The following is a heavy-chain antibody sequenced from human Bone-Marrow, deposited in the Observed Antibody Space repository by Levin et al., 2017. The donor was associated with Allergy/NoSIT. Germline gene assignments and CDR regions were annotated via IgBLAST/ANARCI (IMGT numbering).Heavy chain of an antibody. CDR2: ISSSSSYI. CDR3: ARVGQLLYRNNWFDP. V-gene: IGHV3-21*01. CDR1: GFTFSSYS. D-gene: IGHD2-2*02. J-gene: IGHJ5*02. Sequence: MTGGSLRLSCAASGFTFSSYSMNWVRQAPGKGLEWVSSISSSSSYIYYADSVKGRFTISRDNAKNSLYLQMNSLRAEDTAVYYCARVGQLLYRNNWFDPWGQGTLVTVSS.